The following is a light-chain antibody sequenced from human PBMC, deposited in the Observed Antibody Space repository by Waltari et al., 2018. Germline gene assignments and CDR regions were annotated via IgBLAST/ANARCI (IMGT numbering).Light chain of an antibody. J-gene: IGKJ4*01. CDR3: RQRSNWVT. CDR2: EAS. Sequence: EIVLKQSPATLSLSPGERASLSCRASQSVDTYLAWYQQKPGQAPRLLIYEASNRSTGIPARFSGRGSGTDFTLTISSRVPEDFAVYYCRQRSNWVTFGGGTKVEIK. V-gene: IGKV3-11*01. CDR1: QSVDTY.